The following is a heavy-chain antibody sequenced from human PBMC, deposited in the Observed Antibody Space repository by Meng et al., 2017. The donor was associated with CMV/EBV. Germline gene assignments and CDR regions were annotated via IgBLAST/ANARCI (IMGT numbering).Heavy chain of an antibody. CDR1: GYTFTGYY. D-gene: IGHD4-23*01. Sequence: CKASGYTFTGYYMHWARQAPGQGLEWMGWINPSSGGTNYAQKFQGRVTMTRDTSISTAYMELSRLRSDDTAVYYCARARLTMVVTPYWGQGTLVTVSS. J-gene: IGHJ4*02. CDR3: ARARLTMVVTPY. V-gene: IGHV1-2*02. CDR2: INPSSGGT.